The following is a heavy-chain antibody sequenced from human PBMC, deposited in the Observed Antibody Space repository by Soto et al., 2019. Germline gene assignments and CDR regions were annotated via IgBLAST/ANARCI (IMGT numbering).Heavy chain of an antibody. J-gene: IGHJ4*02. V-gene: IGHV3-15*07. CDR1: GFTFSNAW. D-gene: IGHD3-9*01. CDR3: ASMYYDILTGPI. Sequence: GGSLRLSCAASGFTFSNAWMNWVRQAPGKELEWVGRIKSKTDGGTTDYAAPVKGRFTISRDDSKNTLYLQMNSLRAEDTAVYYCASMYYDILTGPIWGQGTLVTVSS. CDR2: IKSKTDGGTT.